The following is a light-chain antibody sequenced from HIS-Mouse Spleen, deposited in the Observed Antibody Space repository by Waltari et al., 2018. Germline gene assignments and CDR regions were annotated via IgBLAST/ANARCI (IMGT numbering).Light chain of an antibody. CDR3: SSYAGSNNLV. CDR1: SSDVGGYNY. J-gene: IGLJ2*01. Sequence: QSALTQPPPAPGSPGTSVTTSCTGTSSDVGGYNYVSWYQQHPGKAPKLMIYEVSKRPSGVPDRFSGSKSGNTASLTVSGLQAEDEADYYCSSYAGSNNLVFGGGNKLTVL. V-gene: IGLV2-8*01. CDR2: EVS.